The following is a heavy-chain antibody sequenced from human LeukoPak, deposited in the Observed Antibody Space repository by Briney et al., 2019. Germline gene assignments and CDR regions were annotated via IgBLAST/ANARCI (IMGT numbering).Heavy chain of an antibody. Sequence: GGSLRLSCAASGFTFSSYWMHWVRQAPGKGLVWVSRINSDGSSTSYADSVKGRFTISRDNAKNTLYLQMNSLRAEDTAVYYCALTIVVVPWGFDPWGQGTLVTVSS. V-gene: IGHV3-74*01. D-gene: IGHD3-22*01. CDR1: GFTFSSYW. J-gene: IGHJ5*02. CDR3: ALTIVVVPWGFDP. CDR2: INSDGSST.